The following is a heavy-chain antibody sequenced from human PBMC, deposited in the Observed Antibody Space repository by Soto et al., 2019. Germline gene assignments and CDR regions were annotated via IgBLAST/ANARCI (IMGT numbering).Heavy chain of an antibody. Sequence: PGGCLRLSCAASGFTFRDSAMHWVLQAPGKGLEWVALISYDGRNEYYADYVKGRFTISRDNSKNTLYLQMNSLRAEDTAVYYCARVTFLAAARPSTGAFDIWGQGTMVTVSS. J-gene: IGHJ3*02. CDR2: ISYDGRNE. V-gene: IGHV3-30*04. CDR3: ARVTFLAAARPSTGAFDI. D-gene: IGHD6-6*01. CDR1: GFTFRDSA.